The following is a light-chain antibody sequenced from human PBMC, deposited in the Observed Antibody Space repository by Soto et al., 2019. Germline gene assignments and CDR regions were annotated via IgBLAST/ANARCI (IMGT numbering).Light chain of an antibody. V-gene: IGKV3D-20*01. CDR3: QQYGNSPLT. CDR1: QSVSSVY. CDR2: DVS. J-gene: IGKJ4*01. Sequence: EVVLTQSPATLSLSPGERATLSCGASQSVSSVYLAWYQQKPGLAPRLLIYDVSSRATGIPGRFSGSGSGTDFTLTISRLEPEDFAVYYCQQYGNSPLTFGGGTKV.